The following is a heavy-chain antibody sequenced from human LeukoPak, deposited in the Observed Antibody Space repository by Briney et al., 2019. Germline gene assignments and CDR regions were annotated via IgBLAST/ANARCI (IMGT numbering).Heavy chain of an antibody. CDR1: GYTFTSYY. CDR2: INPSGGSP. J-gene: IGHJ4*02. CDR3: AREAYSSAYYFDY. D-gene: IGHD5-18*01. V-gene: IGHV1-46*01. Sequence: GASVKVSCKASGYTFTSYYMHWVRQAPGQGLEWMGIINPSGGSPTYVQKFQGRVTMARDMSTSTVYMELSSLRSEDTAVYYCAREAYSSAYYFDYWGQGTLVTVSS.